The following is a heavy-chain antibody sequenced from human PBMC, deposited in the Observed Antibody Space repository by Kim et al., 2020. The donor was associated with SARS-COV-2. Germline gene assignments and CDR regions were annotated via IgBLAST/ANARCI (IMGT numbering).Heavy chain of an antibody. CDR3: AGGRYFDWLLMGGPFDY. Sequence: SETLSLTCTVSGGSISSYYWSWIRQPPGKGLEWIGYIYYSGSTNYNPSLKSRVTISVDTSKNQFSLKLSSVTAADTAVYYCAGGRYFDWLLMGGPFDYWG. CDR2: IYYSGST. CDR1: GGSISSYY. J-gene: IGHJ4*01. V-gene: IGHV4-59*01. D-gene: IGHD3-9*01.